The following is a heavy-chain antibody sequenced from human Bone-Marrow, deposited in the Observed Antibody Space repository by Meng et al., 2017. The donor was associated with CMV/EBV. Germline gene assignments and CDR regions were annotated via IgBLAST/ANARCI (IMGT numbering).Heavy chain of an antibody. D-gene: IGHD5-24*01. CDR3: ARGREAEMATIGEYFDY. Sequence: SVKVSCKASGGTFSSYAISWVRQAPGQGLEWMGGIIPIFGTANYAQKFQGRVTITADKSTSTAYMELSSLRSEDTAVYYCARGREAEMATIGEYFDYWGQGTLVTVSS. V-gene: IGHV1-69*06. CDR1: GGTFSSYA. CDR2: IIPIFGTA. J-gene: IGHJ4*02.